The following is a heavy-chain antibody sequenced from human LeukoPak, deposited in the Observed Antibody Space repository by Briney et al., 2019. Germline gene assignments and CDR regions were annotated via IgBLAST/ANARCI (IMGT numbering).Heavy chain of an antibody. CDR2: INHSGST. CDR1: GGSFSGYY. D-gene: IGHD1-26*01. Sequence: PSETLSLTCAVYGGSFSGYYWSWIRQPPGKGLEWIGEINHSGSTNYNPSLKSRVTISVDTSKNQFSLKLSSVTAADTAVYYCARAAPSGSYYDWFDPWGQGTLVTVSS. CDR3: ARAAPSGSYYDWFDP. V-gene: IGHV4-34*01. J-gene: IGHJ5*02.